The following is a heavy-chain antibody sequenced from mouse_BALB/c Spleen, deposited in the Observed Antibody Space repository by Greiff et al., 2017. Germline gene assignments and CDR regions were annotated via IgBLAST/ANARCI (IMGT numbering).Heavy chain of an antibody. J-gene: IGHJ2*01. CDR2: ILPGSGST. V-gene: IGHV1-9*01. CDR1: GYTFSSYW. D-gene: IGHD1-2*01. Sequence: QVQLQQSGAELMKPGASVKISCKATGYTFSSYWIEWVKQRPGHGLEWIGEILPGSGSTNNNEKFKGKATFTADTSSNTAYMRLSSLASEDSAVYYSERVHYDSYVGCDYWGQGTTLTVSS. CDR3: ERVHYDSYVGCDY.